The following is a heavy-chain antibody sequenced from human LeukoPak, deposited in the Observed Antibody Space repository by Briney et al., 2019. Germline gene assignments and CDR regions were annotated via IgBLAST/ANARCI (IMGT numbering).Heavy chain of an antibody. CDR3: ARHPPVTGYSYGYDY. J-gene: IGHJ4*02. Sequence: GESLKISCQGSGYSFTSYWIGWVRQMPGKGLEWMGIIYPGDSDTRYSPSFQGQVTISADKSISTAYLQWSSLKASDTAMYYCARHPPVTGYSYGYDYWGQGTLVTVSS. CDR1: GYSFTSYW. V-gene: IGHV5-51*01. CDR2: IYPGDSDT. D-gene: IGHD5-18*01.